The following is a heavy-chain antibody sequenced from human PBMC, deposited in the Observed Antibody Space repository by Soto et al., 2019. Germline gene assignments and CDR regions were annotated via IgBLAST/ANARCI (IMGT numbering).Heavy chain of an antibody. D-gene: IGHD3-9*01. CDR2: ISHSGTS. Sequence: QVQLQESGPGLVKPSGTLSLTCAVSGGSISSSHWWTWVRQSPGKGLDYIGEISHSGTSNSNPSLNSRVTLSVDKSKNHFSLTLTSVTAADTAVYYCARVVLTITRGAFDAWGQGTLVSVSS. CDR1: GGSISSSHW. CDR3: ARVVLTITRGAFDA. J-gene: IGHJ3*01. V-gene: IGHV4-4*02.